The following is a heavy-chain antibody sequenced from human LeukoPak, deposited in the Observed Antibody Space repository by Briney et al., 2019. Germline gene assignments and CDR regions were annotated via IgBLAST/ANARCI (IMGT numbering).Heavy chain of an antibody. CDR1: GASISIYS. D-gene: IGHD2-2*01. Sequence: SETLSLTCTVSGASISIYSGSWIRQPPGQALEWIGYIYYSGSPNYNPSLKSRVTMSVDASKNQFSLKVSSVTAADTAVYYCAKSNRYCDSASCYEAFDIWGQGTMVTVSS. CDR2: IYYSGSP. V-gene: IGHV4-59*01. J-gene: IGHJ3*02. CDR3: AKSNRYCDSASCYEAFDI.